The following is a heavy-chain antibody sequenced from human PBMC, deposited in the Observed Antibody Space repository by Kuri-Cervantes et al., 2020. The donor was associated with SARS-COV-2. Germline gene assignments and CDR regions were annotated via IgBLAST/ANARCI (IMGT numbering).Heavy chain of an antibody. J-gene: IGHJ4*02. CDR2: ISGDGGST. D-gene: IGHD3-10*01. V-gene: IGHV3-43*02. CDR1: GFTFDDYA. CDR3: TRASWFGEKLDY. Sequence: GGSLRLSCAASGFTFDDYAMHWGQQAPGKGLDWVSPISGDGGSTYYADARKGRFTISRDNSQNKLHLQMNSLKAEDTTVYYCTRASWFGEKLDYWGQGTLVTVSS.